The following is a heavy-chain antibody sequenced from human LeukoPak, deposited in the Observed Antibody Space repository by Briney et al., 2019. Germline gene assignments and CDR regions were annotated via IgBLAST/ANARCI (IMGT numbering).Heavy chain of an antibody. V-gene: IGHV1-69*04. CDR1: GGTFSSYA. J-gene: IGHJ1*01. Sequence: SVKVSCKASGGTFSSYAISWVRQAPGQGLEWMGRIIPIFGIANYAQKFQGRVTITADKSTSTAYMELSSLRSEDAAVYYCARTKDYYDSSGEIPEYFQHWGQGTLVTVSS. CDR2: IIPIFGIA. CDR3: ARTKDYYDSSGEIPEYFQH. D-gene: IGHD3-22*01.